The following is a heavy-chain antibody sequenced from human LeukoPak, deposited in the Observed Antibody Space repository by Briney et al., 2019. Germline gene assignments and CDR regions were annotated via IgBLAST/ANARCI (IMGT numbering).Heavy chain of an antibody. D-gene: IGHD3-22*01. CDR3: ARAPSETGGYYPEYFRH. V-gene: IGHV3-7*01. CDR2: IKDDGSEK. Sequence: PGGSLRLSCVGSGFTFSSYWMTWVRQAPGKGLEWVANIKDDGSEKYSVDSVKGRFTISRDNAKNLLYLQMSSLRAEDTAVYYCARAPSETGGYYPEYFRHWGQGTLVTVSS. J-gene: IGHJ1*01. CDR1: GFTFSSYW.